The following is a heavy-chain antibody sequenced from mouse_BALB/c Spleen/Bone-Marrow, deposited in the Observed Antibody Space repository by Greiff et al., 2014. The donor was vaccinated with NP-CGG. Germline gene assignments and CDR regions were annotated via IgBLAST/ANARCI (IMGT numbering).Heavy chain of an antibody. CDR1: GFSLTSYG. V-gene: IGHV2-9*02. D-gene: IGHD1-2*01. Sequence: VQLVESGPGLVAPSQSLSITCTVSGFSLTSYGIHWVRQPPGKGLEWLGVIWAGGSTNYNSALMARPSNSKDNSKSQVFLKMNSLQTDDTAMYYCARGSLLRLRYYAMDYWGQGTSVTVSS. J-gene: IGHJ4*01. CDR2: IWAGGST. CDR3: ARGSLLRLRYYAMDY.